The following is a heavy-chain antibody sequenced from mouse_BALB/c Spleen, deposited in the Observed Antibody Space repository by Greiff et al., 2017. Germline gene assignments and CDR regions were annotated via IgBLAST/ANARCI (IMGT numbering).Heavy chain of an antibody. Sequence: QVQLQQPGAELVKPGASVKMSCKASGYTFTSYNMHWVKQTPGQGLEWIGAIYPGNGDTSYNQKFKGKATLTADKSSSTAYMQLSSLTSEDSAVYYSARPYYGYDYWGQGTTLTVSS. D-gene: IGHD2-9*01. V-gene: IGHV1-12*01. CDR2: IYPGNGDT. CDR1: GYTFTSYN. J-gene: IGHJ2*01. CDR3: ARPYYGYDY.